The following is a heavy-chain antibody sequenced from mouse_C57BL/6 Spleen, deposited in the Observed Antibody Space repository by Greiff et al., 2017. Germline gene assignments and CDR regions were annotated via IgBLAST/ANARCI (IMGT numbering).Heavy chain of an antibody. J-gene: IGHJ3*01. D-gene: IGHD1-1*01. CDR1: GYTFTSYW. Sequence: VQLQQSGAELVKPGASVKMSCKASGYTFTSYWITWVKQRPGQGLEWIGDIYPGSGSTNYNEKFKSKATLTVDTSSSTAYMQLSSLTSEDSAVYYCARRGYGSSYETWFAYWGQGTLVTVSA. CDR3: ARRGYGSSYETWFAY. V-gene: IGHV1-55*01. CDR2: IYPGSGST.